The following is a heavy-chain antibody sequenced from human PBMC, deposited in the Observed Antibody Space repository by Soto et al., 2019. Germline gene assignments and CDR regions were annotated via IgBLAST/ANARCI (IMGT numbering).Heavy chain of an antibody. V-gene: IGHV3-33*01. Sequence: GGSLRLSCAASGVTFSSYGMHWVRQAPGKGLEWVAVIWYDGSNKYYADSVKGRFTISRDNAKNTLYLQMNNLRAEDTAVYYRVRDQSVAGPTTLFVPPGQGVLVTLSS. CDR3: VRDQSVAGPTTLFVP. CDR2: IWYDGSNK. D-gene: IGHD6-19*01. CDR1: GVTFSSYG. J-gene: IGHJ5*02.